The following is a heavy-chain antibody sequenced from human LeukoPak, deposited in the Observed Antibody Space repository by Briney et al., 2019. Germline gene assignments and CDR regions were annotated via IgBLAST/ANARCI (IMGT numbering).Heavy chain of an antibody. D-gene: IGHD2-2*01. CDR1: GGSFSGYY. J-gene: IGHJ3*02. Sequence: SETLSLTCAVYGGSFSGYYWSWIRQPPGKGLEWIGEINHSGSTNYNPSLKSRVTISVDTSKNQFSLKLSSVTAADTAVYYCARDGPSTYASTWAFDIWGQGTMVTVSS. CDR2: INHSGST. V-gene: IGHV4-34*01. CDR3: ARDGPSTYASTWAFDI.